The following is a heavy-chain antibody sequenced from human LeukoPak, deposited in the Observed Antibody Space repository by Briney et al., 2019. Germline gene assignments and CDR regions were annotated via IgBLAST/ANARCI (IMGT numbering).Heavy chain of an antibody. V-gene: IGHV3-23*01. CDR1: GFSFSNLA. J-gene: IGHJ5*02. D-gene: IGHD3-22*01. CDR2: ISDSGDIT. CDR3: AKDLSPTMIVVAVDVPFDP. Sequence: PGGSLRLSCVASGFSFSNLAMGWVRQAPGNGLEWVSVISDSGDITYYADPVKGRFTISRDNSRNTLYLQMNSLRAEDTAVYYCAKDLSPTMIVVAVDVPFDPWGQGTLVTVSS.